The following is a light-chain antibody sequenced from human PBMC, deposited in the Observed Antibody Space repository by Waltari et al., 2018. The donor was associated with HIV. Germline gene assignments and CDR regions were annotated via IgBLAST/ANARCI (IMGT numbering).Light chain of an antibody. J-gene: IGLJ2*01. Sequence: QSVLTQPPSASGTPGQRVTIPCSGRTSNIGTRPVNWYQKLAGSAPKLLIYRSDLRPSGVPDRFSGSKSATSASLAISGLQSEDEATYYCASWDDSLNGVIFGGGTELTVL. CDR3: ASWDDSLNGVI. CDR1: TSNIGTRP. V-gene: IGLV1-44*01. CDR2: RSD.